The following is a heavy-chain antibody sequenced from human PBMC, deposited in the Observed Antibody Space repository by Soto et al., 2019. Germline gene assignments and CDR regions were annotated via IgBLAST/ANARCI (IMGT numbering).Heavy chain of an antibody. CDR1: GVSFSGYQ. J-gene: IGHJ5*02. CDR2: INHSGTT. V-gene: IGHV4-34*01. D-gene: IGHD1-1*01. CDR3: ARGWRFDP. Sequence: ETLSLTCSVYGVSFSGYQWNWIRQSPGQGLEWIGEINHSGTTKYNPSLESRINLSVDTSKKQFSLKMFSVTAADTAIYYCARGWRFDPWGQGTQVTVYS.